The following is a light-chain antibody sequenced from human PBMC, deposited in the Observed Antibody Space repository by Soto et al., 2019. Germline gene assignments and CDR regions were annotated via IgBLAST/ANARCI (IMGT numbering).Light chain of an antibody. J-gene: IGKJ1*01. V-gene: IGKV1-5*01. Sequence: DIQMTQSPSPLSASVGDRVTISCRASQTITSWLAWYQHKTGKAPKLLIYDASSLESGVPSRFSASGSGTEFTLTISSLQPDDFATYYCQQHNSYPWTLGQGTKVDIK. CDR3: QQHNSYPWT. CDR2: DAS. CDR1: QTITSW.